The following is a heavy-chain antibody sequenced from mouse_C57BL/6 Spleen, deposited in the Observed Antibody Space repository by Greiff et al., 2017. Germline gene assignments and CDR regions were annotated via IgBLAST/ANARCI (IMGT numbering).Heavy chain of an antibody. J-gene: IGHJ3*01. CDR3: APLPAGG. V-gene: IGHV1-42*01. Sequence: EVQLQQSGPELVKPGASVKISCKASGYSFTGYYMNWVKQSPEKSLEWIGEINPSTGGTTYNQRFKAKATLTVDKSSSTAYMQLKSLTSEVSAVESCAPLPAGGWGQGTLLTVSA. CDR2: INPSTGGT. CDR1: GYSFTGYY.